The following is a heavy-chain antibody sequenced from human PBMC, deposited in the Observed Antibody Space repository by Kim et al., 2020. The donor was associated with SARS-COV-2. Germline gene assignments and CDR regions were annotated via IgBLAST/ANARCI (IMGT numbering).Heavy chain of an antibody. J-gene: IGHJ2*01. V-gene: IGHV3-23*01. CDR3: AKKGIPARGQCYFDL. D-gene: IGHD6-13*01. Sequence: GGSLRLSCAASGFTFSSFAMTWVRQAPGKGLEWVSILSDSGGDTFYADSVKGRFTISRDNSKNTLYLQMNSVRAEDTAVYYFAKKGIPARGQCYFDLWGRGTLVPVSS. CDR2: LSDSGGDT. CDR1: GFTFSSFA.